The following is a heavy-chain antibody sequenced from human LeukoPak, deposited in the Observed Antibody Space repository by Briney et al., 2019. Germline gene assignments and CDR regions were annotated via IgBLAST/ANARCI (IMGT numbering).Heavy chain of an antibody. J-gene: IGHJ3*02. CDR1: GGSISSGSYY. Sequence: SETLSLTCTVSGGSISSGSYYWSWIRQPAGKGLEWIGRIYTSGSTNYNPSLKSRVTISVDTSKNQLSLKLSSVTAADTAVYYCASGSDAFDIWGQGTMVTVSS. CDR2: IYTSGST. CDR3: ASGSDAFDI. V-gene: IGHV4-61*02.